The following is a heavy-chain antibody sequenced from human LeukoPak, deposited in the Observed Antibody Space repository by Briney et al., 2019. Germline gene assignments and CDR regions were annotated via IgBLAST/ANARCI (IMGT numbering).Heavy chain of an antibody. CDR1: GFTFSDYS. D-gene: IGHD6-25*01. CDR3: ARVRQRQVAYGMDV. V-gene: IGHV3-21*01. J-gene: IGHJ6*02. CDR2: ISSSSTYI. Sequence: GGSLRLSCAASGFTFSDYSMNWVRQAPGKGLEWVSSISSSSTYIYYADSVKGRFTISRDNAKNSLYLQMNSLRAEDTAVYYCARVRQRQVAYGMDVWGQGTTVTVSS.